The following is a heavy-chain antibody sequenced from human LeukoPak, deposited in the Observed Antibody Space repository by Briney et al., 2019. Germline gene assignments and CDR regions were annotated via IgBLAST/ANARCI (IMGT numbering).Heavy chain of an antibody. D-gene: IGHD3-9*01. Sequence: SETLSLTCTVSGGSISSYYWSWIRQPPGKGLEWIGYIYYSGSTNYNPSLKSRVTISVDTSKNQFSLKLSSVTAADTAVYYCARDFGGGLRYFPYGMDVWGRGTTVTVSS. V-gene: IGHV4-59*01. J-gene: IGHJ6*02. CDR2: IYYSGST. CDR3: ARDFGGGLRYFPYGMDV. CDR1: GGSISSYY.